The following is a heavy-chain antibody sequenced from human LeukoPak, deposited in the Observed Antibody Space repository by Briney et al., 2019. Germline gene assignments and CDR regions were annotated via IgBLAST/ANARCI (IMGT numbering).Heavy chain of an antibody. V-gene: IGHV5-51*01. CDR2: IYPCDSDT. Sequence: GESLKISCKGSGYSLTSYWIGWVRRMPGKGLDWMGIIYPCDSDTRYSPSFQGQVTISADKSISTAYLQWSSLKASDTAMYYCARQPHHRYCSSTSCYGLFDYWGQGTLVTVSS. CDR3: ARQPHHRYCSSTSCYGLFDY. D-gene: IGHD2-2*01. J-gene: IGHJ4*02. CDR1: GYSLTSYW.